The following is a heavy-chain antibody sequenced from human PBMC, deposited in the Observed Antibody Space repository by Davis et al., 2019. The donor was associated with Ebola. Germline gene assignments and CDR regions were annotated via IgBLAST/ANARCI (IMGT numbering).Heavy chain of an antibody. CDR1: GFTVSSNS. J-gene: IGHJ4*02. V-gene: IGHV3-53*01. Sequence: GESLKISCAASGFTVSSNSMSWVRQAPGKGLASVPVIYSGGSTYYEDPVKGRSTISRDNPKNTLYLQMNSLRAEYTAVYYCARDRGRTNWNYSDYWGQGTLVTVSS. D-gene: IGHD1-20*01. CDR3: ARDRGRTNWNYSDY. CDR2: IYSGGST.